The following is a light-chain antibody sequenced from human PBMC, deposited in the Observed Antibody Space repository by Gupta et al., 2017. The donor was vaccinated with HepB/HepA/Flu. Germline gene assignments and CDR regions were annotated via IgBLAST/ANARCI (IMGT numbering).Light chain of an antibody. Sequence: EILLTQSPDTLSLSPGERATLSCRTSQSISTTYLAWYQQKPGQAPRLLIYGASNRATGIPDRFSGSGSGTDFTLTISRLVPEDFAVYYCQQYGDSRTWTFGQGTKVEVK. CDR2: GAS. CDR1: QSISTTY. V-gene: IGKV3-20*01. J-gene: IGKJ1*01. CDR3: QQYGDSRTWT.